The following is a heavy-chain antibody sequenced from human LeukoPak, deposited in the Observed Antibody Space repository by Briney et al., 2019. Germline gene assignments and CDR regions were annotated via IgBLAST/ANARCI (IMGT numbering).Heavy chain of an antibody. J-gene: IGHJ4*02. CDR2: IYHSGST. CDR1: DGSLSPYY. D-gene: IGHD4-23*01. Sequence: SETLSLTCTVSDGSLSPYYWSWIRQPPGKGLEWLAYIYHSGSTSYNPSLKSRVTISLDASKNQISLNLSSVTAADTAVYYCARQAVVGQHYYFDYWGQGTLVTVSS. CDR3: ARQAVVGQHYYFDY. V-gene: IGHV4-59*08.